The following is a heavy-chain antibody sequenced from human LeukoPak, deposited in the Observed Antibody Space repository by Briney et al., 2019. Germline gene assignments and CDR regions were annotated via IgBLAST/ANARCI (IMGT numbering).Heavy chain of an antibody. CDR3: AKSMTTVTTNWFDP. CDR2: IKQDGSEK. J-gene: IGHJ5*02. Sequence: PGGSLRLFCAASGFTFSSYWVSWVREAPGRGLVGGANIKQDGSEKYYVDSVKGRFTISRDNAKNSLYLKMNSLRAEDTAVYYCAKSMTTVTTNWFDPWGQGTLVTVSS. V-gene: IGHV3-7*03. CDR1: GFTFSSYW. D-gene: IGHD4-17*01.